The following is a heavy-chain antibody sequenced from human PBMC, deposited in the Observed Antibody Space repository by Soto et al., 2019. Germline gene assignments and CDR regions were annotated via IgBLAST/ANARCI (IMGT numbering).Heavy chain of an antibody. D-gene: IGHD5-12*01. CDR3: AKYLRPDCVWDFDH. Sequence: EVQLLESGGVSVLPGGSLRLSCAASGFTFTTYSLSWVRQAPGKGPEWVSGIVQDGSTKYADSVRGRFTISRDNSKNTVCLQMVSLRGEDTAVYYCAKYLRPDCVWDFDHWGQGTLVTVSS. CDR1: GFTFTTYS. V-gene: IGHV3-23*01. CDR2: IVQDGST. J-gene: IGHJ4*02.